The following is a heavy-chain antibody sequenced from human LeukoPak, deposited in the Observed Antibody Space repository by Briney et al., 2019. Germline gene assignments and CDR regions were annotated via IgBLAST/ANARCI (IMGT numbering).Heavy chain of an antibody. CDR3: ARDRDSSSHFDY. CDR1: GGSISSGGYY. CDR2: IYYSGST. D-gene: IGHD6-13*01. J-gene: IGHJ4*02. V-gene: IGHV4-31*03. Sequence: SQTLSLTCTVSGGSISSGGYYWCWIRQHPGKGLEWIGYIYYSGSTYYNPSLKSRVTISVDTSKNQFSLKLSSVTAADTAVYYCARDRDSSSHFDYWGQGTLVTVSS.